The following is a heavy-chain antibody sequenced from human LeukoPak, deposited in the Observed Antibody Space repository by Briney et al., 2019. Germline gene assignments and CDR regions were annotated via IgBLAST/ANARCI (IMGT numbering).Heavy chain of an antibody. V-gene: IGHV1-69*05. CDR3: ARVVDRYQLLSGVDRFDP. CDR1: GGSFSSYA. D-gene: IGHD2-2*01. CDR2: IFPIFGKA. J-gene: IGHJ5*02. Sequence: SVKVSSKASGGSFSSYAISWVRQAPGQGLEWMGGIFPIFGKANYAQKFQGRVTITTDESTSTACMELSSLRSEDTAVYYCARVVDRYQLLSGVDRFDPWGQGTLVTVSS.